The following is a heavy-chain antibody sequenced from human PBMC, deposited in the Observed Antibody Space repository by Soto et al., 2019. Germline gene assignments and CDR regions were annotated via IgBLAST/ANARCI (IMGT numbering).Heavy chain of an antibody. CDR3: GRDGGYQRVDY. V-gene: IGHV1-46*03. CDR2: INPSGGNI. D-gene: IGHD2-2*01. J-gene: IGHJ4*02. CDR1: GYTFTTYY. Sequence: QVQLVQSGAEVKKPGASVKVSCKASGYTFTTYYIHWVRQAPGQGLEWMGIINPSGGNITYAQKYKXXVTMTRGTSTSTVYMELSSLRSEDTAVYYCGRDGGYQRVDYWGQGALVTVSP.